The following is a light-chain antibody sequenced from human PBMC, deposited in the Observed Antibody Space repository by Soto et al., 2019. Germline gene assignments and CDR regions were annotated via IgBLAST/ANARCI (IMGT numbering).Light chain of an antibody. CDR2: GAS. J-gene: IGKJ1*01. Sequence: VLPQSPGTLSLSPGERATLSCRASQSFSNNYLAWYQQKPGQAPRLLIYGASNRATGIPDRFSGSGSGTDFTLTVSRLEPEDFAVYYCQQYGSSGTCGQGTKGDIK. V-gene: IGKV3-20*01. CDR1: QSFSNNY. CDR3: QQYGSSGT.